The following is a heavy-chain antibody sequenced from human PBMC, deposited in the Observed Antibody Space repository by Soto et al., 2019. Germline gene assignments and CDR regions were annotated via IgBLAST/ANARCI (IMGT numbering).Heavy chain of an antibody. CDR2: IIPVFGTA. CDR3: ARDNPYTNSFGNWFDP. J-gene: IGHJ5*02. D-gene: IGHD6-13*01. CDR1: GGTFSNYA. Sequence: QVRLVQSGAEVKKPGSSVKVSCKASGGTFSNYAITWLRLAPGQGLEWLGGIIPVFGTANYAQKLQGRVTITADESTSTAYMELNRLRSEDTAVYYCARDNPYTNSFGNWFDPWGQGTLVIVS. V-gene: IGHV1-69*01.